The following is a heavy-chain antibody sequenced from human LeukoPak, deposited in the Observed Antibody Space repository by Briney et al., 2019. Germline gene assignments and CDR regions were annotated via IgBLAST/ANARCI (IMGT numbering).Heavy chain of an antibody. CDR1: GFAFSDFW. D-gene: IGHD2-15*01. CDR2: IRHDGNAK. V-gene: IGHV3-7*01. Sequence: GGSLRLSCAASGFAFSDFWMSWVRQAPGKGLEWVANIRHDGNAKNYVPSVRGRFTISRDNAKNSLYLQMNSLTVEDTAVYYCATSHDSAGNDWGQGTLVIVSS. J-gene: IGHJ4*02. CDR3: ATSHDSAGND.